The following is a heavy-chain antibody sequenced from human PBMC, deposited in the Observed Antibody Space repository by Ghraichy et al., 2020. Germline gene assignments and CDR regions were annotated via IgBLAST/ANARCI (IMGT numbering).Heavy chain of an antibody. Sequence: GGSLRLSCAASGFTFSSYGMHWVRQAPGKGLEWVAVIWYDGSNKYYADSVKDRFTISRDNSKNTLYLQMNSLRAEDTAVYYCARDSAGDGSGLFDYWGQGTLVTVSS. J-gene: IGHJ4*02. CDR3: ARDSAGDGSGLFDY. CDR1: GFTFSSYG. CDR2: IWYDGSNK. D-gene: IGHD3-10*01. V-gene: IGHV3-33*01.